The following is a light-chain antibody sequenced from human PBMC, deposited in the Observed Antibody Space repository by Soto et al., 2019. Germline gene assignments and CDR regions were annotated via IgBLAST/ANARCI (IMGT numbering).Light chain of an antibody. V-gene: IGLV2-14*01. CDR2: DVS. CDR3: SSYTSSSTLV. CDR1: SCDVGGYNY. J-gene: IGLJ1*01. Sequence: QSALTQPASLSGSPGQSIAISCAGTSCDVGGYNYVSWYQQHPGKAPKLMIYDVSNWPSGVSNRFSGSKSGNTASLTISGLQAEDEADYYCSSYTSSSTLVFGTGTKLTVL.